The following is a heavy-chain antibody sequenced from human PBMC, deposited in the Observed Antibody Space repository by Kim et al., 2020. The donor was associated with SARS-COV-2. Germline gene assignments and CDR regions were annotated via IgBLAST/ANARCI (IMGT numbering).Heavy chain of an antibody. D-gene: IGHD3-16*01. CDR2: INHSGST. CDR3: ARASWVGELLHRGFDP. Sequence: SETLSLTCAVYGGSFSGYYWSWIRQPPGKGLEWIGEINHSGSTNYNPSLKSRVTISVDTSKNQFSLKLSSVTAADTAVYYCARASWVGELLHRGFDPWGQGTLVTVSS. V-gene: IGHV4-34*01. CDR1: GGSFSGYY. J-gene: IGHJ5*02.